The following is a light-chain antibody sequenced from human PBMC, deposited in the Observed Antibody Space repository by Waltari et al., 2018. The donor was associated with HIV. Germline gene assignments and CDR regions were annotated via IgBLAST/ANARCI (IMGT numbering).Light chain of an antibody. J-gene: IGLJ2*01. CDR1: KLGDKY. V-gene: IGLV3-1*01. CDR3: QAWDSNTALA. Sequence: SYDLTQPPSVSVSPGQTASITCSGDKLGDKYVCWYQQKPGQSPVLVIYQDNKRPSGIPERFSGSNSGNTATLSISGAQPMDEADYYCQAWDSNTALAFGGGTKVTV. CDR2: QDN.